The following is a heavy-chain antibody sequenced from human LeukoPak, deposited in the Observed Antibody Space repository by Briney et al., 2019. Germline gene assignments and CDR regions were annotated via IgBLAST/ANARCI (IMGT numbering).Heavy chain of an antibody. CDR1: GFTFSSYA. Sequence: PGGSLRLSFAASGFTFSSYAMTWVRQAPGKGLEWVSAISGSGGNTYYADSVKGRFTISRDNSKNTLRLQMNSLTAEDTAVYYCAKRMGANYGPLESWGPRTLVTVSS. V-gene: IGHV3-23*01. CDR3: AKRMGANYGPLES. CDR2: ISGSGGNT. J-gene: IGHJ4*02. D-gene: IGHD3-10*01.